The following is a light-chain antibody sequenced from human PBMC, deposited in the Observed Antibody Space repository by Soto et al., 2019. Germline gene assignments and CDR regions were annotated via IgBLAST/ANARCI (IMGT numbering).Light chain of an antibody. J-gene: IGKJ1*01. CDR2: GAS. CDR1: QSVSNNY. Sequence: EIVITQTHWTLSLSLGARDTLSRTASQSVSNNYLAWYKQKPGQAPRLLIYGASNRATGIPDRFSGSGPGTDFTLTISRLEPEDFAVYYCQQYGSSGTFGQGTKLENK. V-gene: IGKV3-20*01. CDR3: QQYGSSGT.